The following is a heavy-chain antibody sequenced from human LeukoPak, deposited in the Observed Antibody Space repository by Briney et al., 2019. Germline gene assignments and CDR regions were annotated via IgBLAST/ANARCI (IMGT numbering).Heavy chain of an antibody. D-gene: IGHD3-3*01. CDR2: INHSGST. CDR1: GGSFSGYY. J-gene: IGHJ5*02. Sequence: SETLSLTCAVYGGSFSGYYWSWIRQPPGKGLEWIGEINHSGSTNYNPSLKSRVTISVDTSKNQISLKLSSVTAADTAAYYCARGSSYYDFWSGYLSNWFDPWGQGTLVTVSS. V-gene: IGHV4-34*01. CDR3: ARGSSYYDFWSGYLSNWFDP.